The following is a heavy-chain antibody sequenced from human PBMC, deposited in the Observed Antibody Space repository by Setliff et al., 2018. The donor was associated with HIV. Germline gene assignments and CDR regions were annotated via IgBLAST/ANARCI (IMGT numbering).Heavy chain of an antibody. D-gene: IGHD2-21*02. Sequence: GGSLRLSCAASGFTFSNVWMSWVRQAPGKGLEWVGRIKSNTDGGATDYAAPVKGRFTISRDDSQNMVYLQMNSLKTEDTAMYYCTPIHNYTDHCPDSWGQGTLVTVSS. J-gene: IGHJ5*01. V-gene: IGHV3-15*01. CDR1: GFTFSNVW. CDR2: IKSNTDGGAT. CDR3: TPIHNYTDHCPDS.